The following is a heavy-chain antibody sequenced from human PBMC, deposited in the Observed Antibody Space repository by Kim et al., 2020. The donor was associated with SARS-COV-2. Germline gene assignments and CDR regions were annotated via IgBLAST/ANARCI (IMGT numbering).Heavy chain of an antibody. J-gene: IGHJ5*02. Sequence: GGSLRISCAASGFTFSDYYMSWIRQAPGKGLEWVSYISSSGSTIYYADSVKGRFTISRDNAKNSLYLQMNSLRAEDTAVYYCARDSGSSWFSWFDPWGQGTLVTVSS. D-gene: IGHD6-13*01. CDR2: ISSSGSTI. V-gene: IGHV3-11*01. CDR3: ARDSGSSWFSWFDP. CDR1: GFTFSDYY.